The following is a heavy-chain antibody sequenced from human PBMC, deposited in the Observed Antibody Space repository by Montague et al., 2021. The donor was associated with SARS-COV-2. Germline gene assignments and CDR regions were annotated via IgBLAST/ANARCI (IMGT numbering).Heavy chain of an antibody. Sequence: SETLSLTCTVSGGSISSNNYYWGWIRQPPGQGLEWFGYMYYSANTYYYLSLQSRVTISIDTSKNQFSLKLSSVTAADTAVYSCARDAIGLQGVTQGIDVWGQGTTVTVSS. J-gene: IGHJ6*02. V-gene: IGHV4-39*07. CDR1: GGSISSNNYY. CDR2: MYYSANT. D-gene: IGHD2-21*01. CDR3: ARDAIGLQGVTQGIDV.